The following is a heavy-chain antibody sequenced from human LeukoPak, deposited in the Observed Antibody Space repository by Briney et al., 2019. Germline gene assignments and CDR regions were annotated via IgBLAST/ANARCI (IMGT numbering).Heavy chain of an antibody. CDR3: ARESIMITFGGVIVPWYGMDV. J-gene: IGHJ6*02. V-gene: IGHV3-48*02. CDR2: ISSSSSTI. D-gene: IGHD3-16*02. Sequence: PGGSLRLSCAASGFTFSSYSMNWVHQAPGKGLEWVSYISSSSSTIYYADSVKGRFTISRDNAKNSLYLQMNSLRDEDTAVYYCARESIMITFGGVIVPWYGMDVWGQGTTVTVSS. CDR1: GFTFSSYS.